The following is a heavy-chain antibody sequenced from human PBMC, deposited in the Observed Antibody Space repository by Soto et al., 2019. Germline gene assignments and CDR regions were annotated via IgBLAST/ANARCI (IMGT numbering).Heavy chain of an antibody. CDR2: LYSAGSA. CDR1: GFTVSSYR. V-gene: IGHV3-66*02. Sequence: SLRLSCAASGFTVSSYRMSWVRQAPGKGLEWVSVLYSAGSADFADSVKGRFTISRDNSKNTLYLQMNSLRAEDTAVYYCARGRDGYNFSPFDYWGQGTLVTVSS. J-gene: IGHJ4*02. D-gene: IGHD5-12*01. CDR3: ARGRDGYNFSPFDY.